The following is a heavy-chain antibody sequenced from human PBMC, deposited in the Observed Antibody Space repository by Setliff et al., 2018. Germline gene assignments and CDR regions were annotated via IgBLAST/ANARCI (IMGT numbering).Heavy chain of an antibody. CDR2: IYYDGSNT. Sequence: PGGSLRLSCAASGFTFSRYGMHWVRQPPGKGLEWVAVIYYDGSNTHYTDSVEGRFTISRDNSKNTLYLQMNSLGAEDTAVYYCASYCSSTSCPFDYWGQGTLVTVSS. V-gene: IGHV3-33*01. CDR1: GFTFSRYG. D-gene: IGHD2-2*01. J-gene: IGHJ4*02. CDR3: ASYCSSTSCPFDY.